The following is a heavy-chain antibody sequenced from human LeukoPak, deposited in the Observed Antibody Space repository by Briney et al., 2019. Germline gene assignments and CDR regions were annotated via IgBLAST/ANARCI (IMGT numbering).Heavy chain of an antibody. CDR1: GFTFSSYG. J-gene: IGHJ3*02. D-gene: IGHD3-22*01. CDR2: IWYDGSNK. V-gene: IGHV3-33*01. CDR3: ARDKGGYDSSGLSPILDAFDI. Sequence: QPGGSLRLSCAASGFTFSSYGMHWVRQAPGKGLEWVAVIWYDGSNKYYADSVKGRFTISRDNSKNTLYLQMNSLRAEDTAVYYCARDKGGYDSSGLSPILDAFDIWGQGTMVTVSS.